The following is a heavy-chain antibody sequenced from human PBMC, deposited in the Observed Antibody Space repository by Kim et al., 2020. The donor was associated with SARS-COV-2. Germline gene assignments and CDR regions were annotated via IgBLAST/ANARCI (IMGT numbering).Heavy chain of an antibody. CDR3: ARDRYGPGDY. J-gene: IGHJ4*02. V-gene: IGHV3-48*03. Sequence: GGSLRLSCAASGFTFSSYAMNWVRQAPGKGLEWVSYISSSSSTIYYADSVKGRFTISRDNAKNSLYLQMNSLRAEDTAVYYCARDRYGPGDYWGQGTLVTVSS. CDR2: ISSSSSTI. CDR1: GFTFSSYA. D-gene: IGHD5-18*01.